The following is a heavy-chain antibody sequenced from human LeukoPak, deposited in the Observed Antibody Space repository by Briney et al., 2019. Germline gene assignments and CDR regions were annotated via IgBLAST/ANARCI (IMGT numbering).Heavy chain of an antibody. V-gene: IGHV5-51*01. CDR1: GYSFTSYW. Sequence: GESLKISCKGSGYSFTSYWIGWVRQMPGKGLEWMGIIDPGDSDARYSPSFQGQVTISADKSISTAYLQWSSLKASDTAMYYCARHLPLIGYCSGGSCQNNWFDPWGQGTLVTVSS. CDR2: IDPGDSDA. J-gene: IGHJ5*02. D-gene: IGHD2-15*01. CDR3: ARHLPLIGYCSGGSCQNNWFDP.